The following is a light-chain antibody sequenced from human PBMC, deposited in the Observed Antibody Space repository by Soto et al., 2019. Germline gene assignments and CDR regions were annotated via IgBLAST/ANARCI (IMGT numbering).Light chain of an antibody. J-gene: IGKJ4*01. V-gene: IGKV1D-16*01. Sequence: DIQRTQSLSSLSASVGDRVTITCRASQFISNWLALYQQKPETAPNSLIFGASTLQSGVPSRFSGSGFGTYFTLTINGLQHEDFATYCFTQYNSYPLTVGGGTKVEI. CDR1: QFISNW. CDR2: GAS. CDR3: TQYNSYPLT.